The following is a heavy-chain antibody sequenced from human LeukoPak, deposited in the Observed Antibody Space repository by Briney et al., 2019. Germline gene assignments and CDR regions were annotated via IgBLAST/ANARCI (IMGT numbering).Heavy chain of an antibody. V-gene: IGHV4-59*02. CDR3: ARENGDYALDY. D-gene: IGHD4-17*01. Sequence: SETLSLTWTVSGTTVSIDYWTWIRQPPGKGLEWVGSIHHSGSSKYNSSLNNRVTISLDKSKNQFSLSLTSVTVADTAVYYCARENGDYALDYWGQGTLVNVSS. CDR2: IHHSGSS. J-gene: IGHJ4*02. CDR1: GTTVSIDY.